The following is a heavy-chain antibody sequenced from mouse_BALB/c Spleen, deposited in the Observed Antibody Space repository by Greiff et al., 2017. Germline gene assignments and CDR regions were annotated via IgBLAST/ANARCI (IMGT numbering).Heavy chain of an antibody. CDR3: TRRGGNYDYAMDY. CDR1: GYTFTSYW. V-gene: IGHV1S127*01. J-gene: IGHJ4*01. D-gene: IGHD2-1*01. Sequence: VQLQQPGAELVKPGASVKMSCKASGYTFTSYWMHWVKQRPGQGLEWIGVIDPSDSYTSYNQKFKGKATLTVDTSSSTAYMQLSSLTSEDSAVYYCTRRGGNYDYAMDYWGQGTSVTVSS. CDR2: IDPSDSYT.